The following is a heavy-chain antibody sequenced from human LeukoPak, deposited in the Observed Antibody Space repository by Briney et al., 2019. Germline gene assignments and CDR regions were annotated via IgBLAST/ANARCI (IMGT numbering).Heavy chain of an antibody. J-gene: IGHJ4*02. CDR3: ARDLRASYDSSGYYFDY. Sequence: ASVKVSCKASGYTFTSYYMHWVRRAPGQGLEWMGIINPSGGSTSYAQKFQGRVTMTRDTSTSTVYMELSSLRSEDTAVYYCARDLRASYDSSGYYFDYWGQGTLVTVSS. CDR2: INPSGGST. CDR1: GYTFTSYY. D-gene: IGHD3-22*01. V-gene: IGHV1-46*01.